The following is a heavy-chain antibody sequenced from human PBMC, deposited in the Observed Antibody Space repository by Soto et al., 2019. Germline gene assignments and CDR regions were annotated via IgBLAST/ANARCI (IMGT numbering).Heavy chain of an antibody. CDR3: ARRITITYYMDV. CDR1: GGSFSDYY. J-gene: IGHJ6*03. CDR2: INHRGST. Sequence: QVQLQQWGAGLLKPSETLSLTCAVYGGSFSDYYWSWIRQPPGKGLEWIGEINHRGSTNYNPSLKSRGTISADTSKNQFSLKLSSVTAADTAVYYCARRITITYYMDVWGKGTTVTVSS. V-gene: IGHV4-34*01. D-gene: IGHD3-3*01.